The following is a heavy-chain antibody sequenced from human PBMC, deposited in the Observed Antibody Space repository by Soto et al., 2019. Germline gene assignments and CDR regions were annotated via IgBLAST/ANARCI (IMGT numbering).Heavy chain of an antibody. CDR2: INPNSGGT. Sequence: SVEVCCKASGYAINGYYMHWVRQAPGQGLEWMGWINPNSGGTNYAQKFQGWVTMTRDTSISTAYMELSRLRSDDTAVYYCARDARGDEAPMDYWGQGTLVTSPQ. J-gene: IGHJ4*02. D-gene: IGHD3-10*01. CDR1: GYAINGYY. CDR3: ARDARGDEAPMDY. V-gene: IGHV1-2*04.